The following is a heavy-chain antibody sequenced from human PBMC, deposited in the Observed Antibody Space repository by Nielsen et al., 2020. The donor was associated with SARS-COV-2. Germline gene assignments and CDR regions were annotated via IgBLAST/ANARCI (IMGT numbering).Heavy chain of an antibody. Sequence: ASVKVSCKASGYTFTGYYMHWVRQAPGQGLEWMGWMNPNSGNTGYAQKFQGRVTMTRNTSISTAYMELSSLRSEDTAVYYCARGLAARPWGQGTLVTVSS. CDR1: GYTFTGYY. CDR2: MNPNSGNT. J-gene: IGHJ5*02. V-gene: IGHV1-8*02. CDR3: ARGLAARP. D-gene: IGHD6-6*01.